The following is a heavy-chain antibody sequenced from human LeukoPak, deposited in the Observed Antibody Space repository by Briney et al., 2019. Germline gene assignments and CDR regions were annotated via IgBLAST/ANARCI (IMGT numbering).Heavy chain of an antibody. CDR1: GGSISSYY. Sequence: SETLSLTCTVSGGSISSYYWSWIRQPPVKVLEWIGYIYYSGSTNYNPSLKSRVTISVDTSKNQFSLKLSSVTAADTAVYYCARQGEIRNLDYWGQGTLVTVSS. CDR3: ARQGEIRNLDY. CDR2: IYYSGST. V-gene: IGHV4-59*08. J-gene: IGHJ4*02. D-gene: IGHD1-14*01.